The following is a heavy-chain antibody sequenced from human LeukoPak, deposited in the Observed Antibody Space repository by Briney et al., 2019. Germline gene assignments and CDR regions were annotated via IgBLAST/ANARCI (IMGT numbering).Heavy chain of an antibody. V-gene: IGHV3-11*04. D-gene: IGHD5-18*01. J-gene: IGHJ3*02. Sequence: PGGSLRLSCAASGFTFSDYYMSWIRQAPGKGLESVSYISSSGSTIYYADSVKGRFTISRDNAKNSLYLQMNSLRAEDTAVYYCARAHLRGYSYGYDAFDIWGQGTMVTVSS. CDR1: GFTFSDYY. CDR3: ARAHLRGYSYGYDAFDI. CDR2: ISSSGSTI.